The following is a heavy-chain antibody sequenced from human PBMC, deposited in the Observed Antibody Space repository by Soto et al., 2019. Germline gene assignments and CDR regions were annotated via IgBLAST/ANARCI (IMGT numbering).Heavy chain of an antibody. J-gene: IGHJ4*02. CDR1: GFTFSSYA. CDR3: AKDLLEWAAGYFDY. V-gene: IGHV3-23*01. D-gene: IGHD6-13*01. Sequence: GESLKISCAASGFTFSSYAMSWVRQAPGKGLEWVSAISGSGGSTYYADSVKGRFTISRDNSKNTLYLQMNSLRAEDTAVYYCAKDLLEWAAGYFDYWGQGTLVTVSS. CDR2: ISGSGGST.